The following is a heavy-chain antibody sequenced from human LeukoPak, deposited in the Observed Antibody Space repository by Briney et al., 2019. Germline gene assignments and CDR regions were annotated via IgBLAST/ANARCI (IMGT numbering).Heavy chain of an antibody. CDR2: IKQDGSAK. J-gene: IGHJ4*02. V-gene: IGHV3-7*01. D-gene: IGHD1-26*01. CDR3: ARDEGGSYSFDY. Sequence: GGSLRLSCAASGFTFSSYWMTWVRQAPGKGLEWVANIKQDGSAKYYVDSVKGRFTISRDDAKNSLFLQMNSLRAEDSAVYHCARDEGGSYSFDYWGQGTLVTVSS. CDR1: GFTFSSYW.